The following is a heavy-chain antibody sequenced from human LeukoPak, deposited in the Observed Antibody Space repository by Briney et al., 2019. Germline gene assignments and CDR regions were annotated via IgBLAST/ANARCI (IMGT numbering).Heavy chain of an antibody. J-gene: IGHJ6*02. CDR3: ARQPSLRVDYYYGMDV. Sequence: SETLSLTCTVSGAPISSSSYYWGWVRQPPGKGLEWIGAIYYTGNTYFNPSLKSRLTISVDTSKSQFSLKLDSVTAADTAVYYCARQPSLRVDYYYGMDVWGQGTTVTVSS. CDR2: IYYTGNT. V-gene: IGHV4-39*01. D-gene: IGHD3-3*01. CDR1: GAPISSSSYY.